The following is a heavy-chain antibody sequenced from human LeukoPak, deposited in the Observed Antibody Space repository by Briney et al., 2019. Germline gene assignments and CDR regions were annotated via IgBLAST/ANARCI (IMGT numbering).Heavy chain of an antibody. J-gene: IGHJ1*01. CDR2: IYWNDNK. Sequence: SGPTLVNPTQNLTLTCTFSGFSISRNTVGVGWIRQPPGRALEWLASIYWNDNKRYRPSLRDRVTITKDTSKNQVILMMTNMGPADTGTYYCAHRGVVREKYFLHWGQGTLVIVS. CDR1: GFSISRNTVG. CDR3: AHRGVVREKYFLH. V-gene: IGHV2-5*01. D-gene: IGHD3-10*02.